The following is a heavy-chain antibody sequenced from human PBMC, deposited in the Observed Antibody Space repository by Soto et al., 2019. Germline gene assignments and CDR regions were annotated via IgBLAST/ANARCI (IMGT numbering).Heavy chain of an antibody. CDR1: GFIFSDSW. D-gene: IGHD3-10*01. J-gene: IGHJ4*02. Sequence: PGGSLRLSCVASGFIFSDSWIHWVRQAPGKGLVWVSRIDGAGSTINYADSVKGRFTLSRDNARNTAYLQMNSLTAEDTARYYCGRVNYGEDRWGQGTLVTVSS. V-gene: IGHV3-74*01. CDR2: IDGAGSTI. CDR3: GRVNYGEDR.